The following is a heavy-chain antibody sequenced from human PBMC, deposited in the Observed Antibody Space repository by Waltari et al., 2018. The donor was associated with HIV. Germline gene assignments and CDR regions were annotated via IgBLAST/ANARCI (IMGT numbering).Heavy chain of an antibody. J-gene: IGHJ4*02. D-gene: IGHD5-18*01. V-gene: IGHV3-30*02. CDR3: AKDKGGYTYGFDY. CDR1: GFTFNSYN. Sequence: QVHLVESGGGVVQPGGSLRLSCAASGFTFNSYNMHWVRQAQGKGLEWVAFIQIDGNEKHYADSVKGRFTVSRDNSKNTVSLQMNSLRGEDTAIYYCAKDKGGYTYGFDYWGRGTLVTVSS. CDR2: IQIDGNEK.